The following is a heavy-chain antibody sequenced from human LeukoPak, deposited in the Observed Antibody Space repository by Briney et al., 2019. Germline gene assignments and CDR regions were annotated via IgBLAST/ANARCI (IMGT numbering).Heavy chain of an antibody. CDR3: AKRSTQTTPSNYIYFYMDV. CDR2: MSANGGTT. J-gene: IGHJ6*03. D-gene: IGHD4-11*01. V-gene: IGHV3-23*01. Sequence: GGSLRLSCAASGFTFYNYAMSCVRQAPGRGLEWVAAMSANGGTTYYADSVRGRSTISRDNFKNTLYLEMNSLRAEDTAVYYCAKRSTQTTPSNYIYFYMDVWGKGTTVTVS. CDR1: GFTFYNYA.